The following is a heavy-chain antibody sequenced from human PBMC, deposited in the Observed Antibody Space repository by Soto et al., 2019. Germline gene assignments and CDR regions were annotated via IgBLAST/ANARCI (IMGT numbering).Heavy chain of an antibody. V-gene: IGHV4-31*03. D-gene: IGHD2-2*01. CDR3: ARVKGGGAVPSYYYYGMDV. CDR1: GGSISSGGYY. Sequence: PSETLSLTCTVSGGSISSGGYYWSWIRQHPGKGLEWIGYIYYSGSTYYNPSLKSRVTISVDTSKNQFSLKLSSVTAADTAVYHCARVKGGGAVPSYYYYGMDVWGQGTTVTVSS. J-gene: IGHJ6*02. CDR2: IYYSGST.